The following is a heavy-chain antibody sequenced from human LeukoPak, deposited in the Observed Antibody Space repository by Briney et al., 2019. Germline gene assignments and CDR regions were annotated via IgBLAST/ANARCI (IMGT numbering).Heavy chain of an antibody. CDR2: INHSGST. CDR3: ARSDSGYDSRNYYYYYYMDV. Sequence: SETLSLTCAVYGGSFSGYYWSWIRQPPGKGLEFIGEINHSGSTNYNPSLECRVTVSVDTSKNQFSLKLSSVTAADTAIYYCARSDSGYDSRNYYYYYYMDVWGKGTTVTVSS. V-gene: IGHV4-34*01. D-gene: IGHD5-12*01. CDR1: GGSFSGYY. J-gene: IGHJ6*03.